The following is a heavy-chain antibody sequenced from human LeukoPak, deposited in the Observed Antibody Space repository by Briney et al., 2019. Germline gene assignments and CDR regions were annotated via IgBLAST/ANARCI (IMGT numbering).Heavy chain of an antibody. CDR1: GGSISSHY. CDR2: IYYSGST. D-gene: IGHD3-3*01. CDR3: ARERERITIFGVDIRPTHYMDV. J-gene: IGHJ6*03. V-gene: IGHV4-59*11. Sequence: SETLSLTCTVSGGSISSHYWSWIRQPPGKGLEWIGYIYYSGSTNYNPSLKSRVTISVDTSKNQFSLKLSSVTAADTAVYYCARERERITIFGVDIRPTHYMDVWGKGTTVTVSS.